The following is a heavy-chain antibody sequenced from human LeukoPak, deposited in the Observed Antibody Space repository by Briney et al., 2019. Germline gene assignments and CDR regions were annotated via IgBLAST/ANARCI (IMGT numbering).Heavy chain of an antibody. CDR3: ARVRYSSGWYDLYAFDI. D-gene: IGHD6-19*01. CDR1: GYTFTSYG. CDR2: ISAYNGNT. J-gene: IGHJ3*02. Sequence: ASVKVSCKASGYTFTSYGISWVRQAPGQGLEWMGWISAYNGNTNYAQKLQGRVTMTTDTSTSTAYMELRSLRSDDTAVYYCARVRYSSGWYDLYAFDIWGQGPMVTVSS. V-gene: IGHV1-18*01.